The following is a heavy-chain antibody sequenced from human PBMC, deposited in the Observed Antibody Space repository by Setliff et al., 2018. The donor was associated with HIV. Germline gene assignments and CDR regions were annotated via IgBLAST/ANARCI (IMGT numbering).Heavy chain of an antibody. CDR2: INYSGST. D-gene: IGHD6-13*01. Sequence: PSETLSLTCVVYGGSFSDYYWTWIRQPPEKGLEWIGKINYSGSTDYNSSLRSRVTISVDTSKNQISLKLSSVTAADTAVYYCARGLVSVGITEAGYYFDFWGQGTLVTVSS. CDR3: ARGLVSVGITEAGYYFDF. V-gene: IGHV4-34*01. J-gene: IGHJ4*02. CDR1: GGSFSDYY.